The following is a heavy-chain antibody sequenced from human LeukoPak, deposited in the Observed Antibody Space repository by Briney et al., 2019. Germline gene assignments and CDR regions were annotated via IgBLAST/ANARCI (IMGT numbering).Heavy chain of an antibody. CDR2: ISWNSGSI. J-gene: IGHJ4*02. V-gene: IGHV3-9*03. D-gene: IGHD3-22*01. Sequence: GGSLRLSCVASGFTFNNYAMHWVRQAPGKGLEWVSGISWNSGSIGYADSVKGRFTISRDNAKNSLYLQMNSLRAEDMALYYCAKGDSSGYYYYFDYWGQGTLVTVSS. CDR1: GFTFNNYA. CDR3: AKGDSSGYYYYFDY.